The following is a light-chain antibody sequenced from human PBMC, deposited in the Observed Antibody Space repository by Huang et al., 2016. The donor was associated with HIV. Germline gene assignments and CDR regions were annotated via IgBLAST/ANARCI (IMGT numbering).Light chain of an antibody. V-gene: IGKV3-15*01. J-gene: IGKJ2*01. CDR3: QQYNDWPPLYT. Sequence: EIVMTQSPATLSVSPGERATLSCRASQSVSSNLAWYQQKPGQAPRLLIFGASTRATCIPARFRGSGSGTEFTRTISSLQSEDSAVYYCQQYNDWPPLYTFGQGTKLEIQ. CDR2: GAS. CDR1: QSVSSN.